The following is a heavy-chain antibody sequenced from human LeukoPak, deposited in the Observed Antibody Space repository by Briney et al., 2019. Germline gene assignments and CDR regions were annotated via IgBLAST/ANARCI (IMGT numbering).Heavy chain of an antibody. J-gene: IGHJ4*02. V-gene: IGHV4-4*07. D-gene: IGHD3-16*02. CDR3: ARGSYDYVWGSYRYTYYFDY. CDR1: GGSISYFY. CDR2: IYTSGST. Sequence: SETLSLTCTVSGGSISYFYWSWIRQPAGKGLEWVGRIYTSGSTNYNPSLKSRVTISVDTSKNQFSLKLSSVTAADTAVYYCARGSYDYVWGSYRYTYYFDYWGQGTLVTVSS.